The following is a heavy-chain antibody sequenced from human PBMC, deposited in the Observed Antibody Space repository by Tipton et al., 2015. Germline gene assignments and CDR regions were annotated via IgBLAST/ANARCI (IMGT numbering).Heavy chain of an antibody. V-gene: IGHV1-69*01. CDR2: IIPRFGGT. Sequence: QVQLVQSGAEVKEPGSSVRVSCKASGGPLRDWAISWVRQVSGQGLEWMGGIIPRFGGTDYAKKFQDRVTITAIGSADTVYMDLKSLRLDDTAVYYCASGPLQPYYYDMDVWGQGTTVTVSS. CDR3: ASGPLQPYYYDMDV. J-gene: IGHJ6*02. CDR1: GGPLRDWA. D-gene: IGHD4-11*01.